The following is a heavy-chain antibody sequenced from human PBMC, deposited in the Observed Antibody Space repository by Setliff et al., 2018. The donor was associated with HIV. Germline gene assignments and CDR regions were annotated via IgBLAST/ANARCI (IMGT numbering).Heavy chain of an antibody. D-gene: IGHD4-17*01. CDR3: AKVFAYGVDGFDI. V-gene: IGHV3-23*01. CDR2: VGAVGAPT. J-gene: IGHJ3*02. CDR1: GFTFSTYA. Sequence: LRLSCAASGFTFSTYAMGWVRQAPGKGLEWVSTVGAVGAPTHYAESVKGRFTISKDNSKNTLYLQMSSLRDEDTAVYYCAKVFAYGVDGFDIWGQGTMVTVSS.